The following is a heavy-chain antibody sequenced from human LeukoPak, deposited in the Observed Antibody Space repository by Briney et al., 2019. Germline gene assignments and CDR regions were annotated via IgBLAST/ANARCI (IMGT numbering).Heavy chain of an antibody. CDR3: ARGCSGGSCYSSGWFDP. CDR2: INPSGGST. Sequence: ASVKVSCKASGYTFTSYYMHWVRQAPGQGLEWMGIINPSGGSTSYAQKFQGRVTMTRDTSISTAYMELRSLRSDDTAVYYCARGCSGGSCYSSGWFDPWGQGTLVTVSS. D-gene: IGHD2-15*01. V-gene: IGHV1-46*01. J-gene: IGHJ5*02. CDR1: GYTFTSYY.